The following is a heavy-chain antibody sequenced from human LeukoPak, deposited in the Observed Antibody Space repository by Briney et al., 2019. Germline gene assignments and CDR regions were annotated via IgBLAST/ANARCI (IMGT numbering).Heavy chain of an antibody. Sequence: ASVKVSCKASGGTFSSYAISWVRQAPGQGLEWMGWMNPNSGNTGYAQKFQGRVTMTRNTSISTAYMELSSLRSEDTAVYYCARGGLAMTYYYDSSGSYYFDYWGQGTLVTVSS. D-gene: IGHD3-22*01. CDR3: ARGGLAMTYYYDSSGSYYFDY. CDR2: MNPNSGNT. J-gene: IGHJ4*02. V-gene: IGHV1-8*02. CDR1: GGTFSSYA.